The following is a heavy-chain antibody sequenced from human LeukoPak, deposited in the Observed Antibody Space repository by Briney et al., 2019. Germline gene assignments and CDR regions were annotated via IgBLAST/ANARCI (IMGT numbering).Heavy chain of an antibody. CDR2: IYPGDSDT. CDR1: GYSFTSYW. V-gene: IGHV5-51*01. D-gene: IGHD3-3*01. J-gene: IGHJ6*03. Sequence: GESLKISCKGSGYSFTSYWIGWVRQMPGKGLEWMGIIYPGDSDTRYSPSFQGQVTISADKSISTAYLQWSSLKASDTAMYYCARHVAALNYDYDFWSGPPWYYYYMDVWGKGTTVTVSS. CDR3: ARHVAALNYDYDFWSGPPWYYYYMDV.